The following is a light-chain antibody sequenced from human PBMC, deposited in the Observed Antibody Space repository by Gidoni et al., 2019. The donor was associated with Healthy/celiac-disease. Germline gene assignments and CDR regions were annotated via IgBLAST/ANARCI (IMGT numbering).Light chain of an antibody. CDR2: KVS. CDR1: QSLVFSDGNTY. Sequence: DVGINQSSLSLPVTPGQPGSIPCRSSQSLVFSDGNTYLNWFQQRPGQSPRRLIHKVSKRDSGVTDRFSASGSGTDFTLKIRRLEAEAVGVYYCMQGIHSPPTFGGGTKVEIK. J-gene: IGKJ4*01. CDR3: MQGIHSPPT. V-gene: IGKV2-30*01.